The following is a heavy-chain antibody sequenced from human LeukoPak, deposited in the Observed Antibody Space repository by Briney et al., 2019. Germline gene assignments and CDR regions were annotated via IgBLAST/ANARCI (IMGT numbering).Heavy chain of an antibody. Sequence: GGSLRLSCAASGFTFSSYAMSWVRQAPGKGLEWVSAISGSGGSTYYADSVKGRFTISRDNSKNTLYLQMNSLRAEDTAVYYCAKDPPRGFVVVPAAKSTFDYWGQGTLVTVSS. J-gene: IGHJ4*02. V-gene: IGHV3-23*01. CDR1: GFTFSSYA. CDR2: ISGSGGST. D-gene: IGHD2-2*01. CDR3: AKDPPRGFVVVPAAKSTFDY.